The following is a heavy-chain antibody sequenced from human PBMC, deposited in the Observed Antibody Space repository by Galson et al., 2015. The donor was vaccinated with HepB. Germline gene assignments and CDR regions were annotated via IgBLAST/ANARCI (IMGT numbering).Heavy chain of an antibody. Sequence: SLRLSCAASGFSFSDAWMSWVRQAPGKGLEWVGRIKSRSDGGTIDYAAPVKGRFTISRDDSKDTLYLQLTSLKTEDTAVYYCTTVVFGGVVGDWGQGTLVTVSS. CDR1: GFSFSDAW. CDR3: TTVVFGGVVGD. CDR2: IKSRSDGGTI. V-gene: IGHV3-15*01. J-gene: IGHJ4*02. D-gene: IGHD3-16*01.